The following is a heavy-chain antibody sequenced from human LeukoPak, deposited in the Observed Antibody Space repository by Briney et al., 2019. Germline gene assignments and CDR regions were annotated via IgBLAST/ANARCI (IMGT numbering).Heavy chain of an antibody. J-gene: IGHJ4*02. Sequence: GGSLRPSCAASGLTFSTYAMNWVRQAPGEGREWGSSISGRGSSTYYGDSVKGGCTISREHSRTKLYLQMNSLRDEATAVYYCAKPCYYESSGPPSATGDYWAQGPLVPVPS. CDR2: ISGRGSST. CDR1: GLTFSTYA. D-gene: IGHD3-22*01. CDR3: AKPCYYESSGPPSATGDY. V-gene: IGHV3-23*01.